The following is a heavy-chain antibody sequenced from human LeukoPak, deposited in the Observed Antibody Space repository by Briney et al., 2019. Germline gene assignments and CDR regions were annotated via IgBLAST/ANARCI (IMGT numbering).Heavy chain of an antibody. Sequence: GGSLRLSCAASGFTFSSYGMHWVRQAPGKGLEWVSYISSTGSLTYYADSVKGRFAVSRDNAKNSLYLQMNSLRADDTAVYYCASPTSYGFSWASPLDSWGQGTLVTVSS. CDR2: ISSTGSLT. J-gene: IGHJ4*02. D-gene: IGHD2/OR15-2a*01. V-gene: IGHV3-48*04. CDR1: GFTFSSYG. CDR3: ASPTSYGFSWASPLDS.